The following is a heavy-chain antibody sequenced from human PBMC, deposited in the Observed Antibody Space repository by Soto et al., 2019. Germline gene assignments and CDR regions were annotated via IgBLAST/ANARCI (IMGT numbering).Heavy chain of an antibody. D-gene: IGHD3-10*01. CDR1: GGTFSSYA. V-gene: IGHV1-69*06. J-gene: IGHJ4*02. CDR3: ARDLDGSGAYYTDF. CDR2: IIPFIGTV. Sequence: SVKVSCKASGGTFSSYAISWVRQAPGQGLEWMGGIIPFIGTVNYAQKFQGRVTLTADTSTSTAYMELRSLRSDDTAIYYCARDLDGSGAYYTDFWGQGTLVTVSS.